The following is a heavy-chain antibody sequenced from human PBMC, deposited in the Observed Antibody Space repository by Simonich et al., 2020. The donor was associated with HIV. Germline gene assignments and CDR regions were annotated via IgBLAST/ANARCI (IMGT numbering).Heavy chain of an antibody. J-gene: IGHJ4*02. D-gene: IGHD6-13*01. Sequence: QVQLQQWGAGLLKSSETLSLTCAVYGGSFSGYYWSWIRQPAGKGLEWIGEINHSGSTQYKSSLKIRVTISVDTSKNQFSLKLTSVTAADTAVYYCAREKGSSYDYWGQGTLVTVSS. V-gene: IGHV4-34*01. CDR3: AREKGSSYDY. CDR1: GGSFSGYY. CDR2: INHSGST.